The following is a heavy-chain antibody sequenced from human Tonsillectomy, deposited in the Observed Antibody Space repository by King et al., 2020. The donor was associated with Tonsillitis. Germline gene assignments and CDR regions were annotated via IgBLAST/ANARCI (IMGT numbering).Heavy chain of an antibody. J-gene: IGHJ4*02. CDR2: INPNSGGT. CDR1: RYTFTGYY. V-gene: IGHV1-2*04. D-gene: IGHD5-12*01. CDR3: ARGVNLSGYDFNYFDY. Sequence: VQLVQSGAEVKKPGASVKVSCKASRYTFTGYYMHWVRQAPGQGLEWMGWINPNSGGTNYAQKFRGWVTMTRDTSISTAYMEVSRLTSDDTAVYYCARGVNLSGYDFNYFDYWGQRTLVTVSS.